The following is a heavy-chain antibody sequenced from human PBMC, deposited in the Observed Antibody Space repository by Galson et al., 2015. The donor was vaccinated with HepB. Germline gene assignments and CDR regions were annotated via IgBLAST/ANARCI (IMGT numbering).Heavy chain of an antibody. V-gene: IGHV4-4*02. CDR3: ARGHSSGVVVPAATSGFDP. Sequence: SISSSNWWSWVRQPPGKGLEWIGEIYHSGSTNYNPSLKSRVTISVDKSKNQFSLKLSSVTAADTAVYYCARGHSSGVVVPAATSGFDPWGQGTLVTVSS. J-gene: IGHJ5*02. D-gene: IGHD2-2*01. CDR2: IYHSGST. CDR1: SISSSNW.